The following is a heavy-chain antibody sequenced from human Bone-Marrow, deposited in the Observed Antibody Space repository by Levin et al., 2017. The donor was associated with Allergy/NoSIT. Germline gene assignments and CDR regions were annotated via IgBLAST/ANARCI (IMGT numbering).Heavy chain of an antibody. CDR1: GYIFPSYG. D-gene: IGHD3-3*01. V-gene: IGHV1-18*01. CDR3: ARDVFERMFFGVVTPFDY. J-gene: IGHJ4*02. CDR2: ISGYSGHT. Sequence: ASVKVSCKASGYIFPSYGISWVRQAPGQGLEWMGWISGYSGHTNYAQKFQDRVNMTTDTSTSTAYMELRSLRSDDTAVYYCARDVFERMFFGVVTPFDYSGQGSLVTVSS.